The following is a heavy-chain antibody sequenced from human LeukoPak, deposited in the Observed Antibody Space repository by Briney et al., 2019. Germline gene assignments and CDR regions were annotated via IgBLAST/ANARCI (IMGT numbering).Heavy chain of an antibody. CDR3: ARDSSYYFDY. CDR1: GXSISSYY. D-gene: IGHD6-6*01. Sequence: PSETLSLTCTVSGXSISSYYWSWIRQPPGKGLEWIGYIYYSGTTNYNPSLKSRVTISVDTSRNQFSLKLSSVTAADTAVYYCARDSSYYFDYWGQGTLVTVSS. CDR2: IYYSGTT. V-gene: IGHV4-59*01. J-gene: IGHJ4*02.